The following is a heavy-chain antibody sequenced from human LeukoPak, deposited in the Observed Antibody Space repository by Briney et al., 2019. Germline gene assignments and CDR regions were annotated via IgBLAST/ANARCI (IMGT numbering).Heavy chain of an antibody. CDR2: ISSSSSYI. D-gene: IGHD3-16*01. CDR3: ARDGYDYVWGRIDY. V-gene: IGHV3-11*06. J-gene: IGHJ4*02. CDR1: GFTFSDYY. Sequence: KPGGSLRLSCAASGFTFSDYYMSWIRQAPGKGLEWVSSISSSSSYIYYADSVKGRFTISRDNAKNSLYLQMNSLRAEDTAVYYCARDGYDYVWGRIDYWGQGTLVTVSS.